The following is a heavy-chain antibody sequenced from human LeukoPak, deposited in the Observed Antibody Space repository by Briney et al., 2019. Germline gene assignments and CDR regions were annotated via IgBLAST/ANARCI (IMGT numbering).Heavy chain of an antibody. J-gene: IGHJ4*02. CDR3: ARETPYSSSWYGLNDY. Sequence: KPTETLSLTCAVYGGSFSGYYWSWIRQPPGKGLEWIGYIYYSVSTNYNPSLKSRVTISVDTSKNQFSLKLSSVTAADTAVYYCARETPYSSSWYGLNDYWGQGTLVTVSS. CDR2: IYYSVST. V-gene: IGHV4-59*01. CDR1: GGSFSGYY. D-gene: IGHD6-13*01.